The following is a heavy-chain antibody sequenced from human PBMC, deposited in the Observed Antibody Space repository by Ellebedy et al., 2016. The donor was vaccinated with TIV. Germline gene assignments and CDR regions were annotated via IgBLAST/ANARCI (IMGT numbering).Heavy chain of an antibody. CDR1: GGSISSGSYY. V-gene: IGHV4-61*02. CDR2: IYTSGST. Sequence: SETLSLTXTVSGGSISSGSYYWSWIRQPAGKGLEWIGRIYTSGSTNYNPSLKSRVTMSVDTSKNQFSLKLSSVTAADTAVYYCTVAGTEYFQHWGQGTLVTVSS. J-gene: IGHJ1*01. CDR3: TVAGTEYFQH. D-gene: IGHD6-19*01.